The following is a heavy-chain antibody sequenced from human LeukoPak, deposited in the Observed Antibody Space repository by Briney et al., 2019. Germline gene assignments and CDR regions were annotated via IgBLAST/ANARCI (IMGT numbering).Heavy chain of an antibody. Sequence: SETLSLTCTVSGGSISSSSYYWGWIRQPPGKGLEWIGSIYYSGSTYYNPSLKSRVTISVDTSKNQFSLKLSSVTAADTAVYYCAQYGDYPLLWDVWGQGTTVTVSS. V-gene: IGHV4-39*07. CDR3: AQYGDYPLLWDV. D-gene: IGHD4-17*01. CDR2: IYYSGST. J-gene: IGHJ6*02. CDR1: GGSISSSSYY.